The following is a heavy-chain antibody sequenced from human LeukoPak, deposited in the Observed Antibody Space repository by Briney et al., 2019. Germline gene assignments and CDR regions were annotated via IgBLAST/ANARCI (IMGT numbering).Heavy chain of an antibody. J-gene: IGHJ6*02. CDR2: IYYSGST. V-gene: IGHV4-31*03. Sequence: SGTLSLTCTVSGGSISSGGYYWSWIRQHPGQGLEWIGYIYYSGSTYYNPSLKSRVTISVDTSKNQFSLKLSSVTAADTAVYYSATGRHIYDLWSCKGGHYGMNVWARGTTVTVSS. CDR1: GGSISSGGYY. CDR3: ATGRHIYDLWSCKGGHYGMNV. D-gene: IGHD3-3*01.